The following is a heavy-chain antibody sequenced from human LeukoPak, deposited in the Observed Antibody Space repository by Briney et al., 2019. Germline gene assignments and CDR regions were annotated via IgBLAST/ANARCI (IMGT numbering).Heavy chain of an antibody. J-gene: IGHJ4*02. D-gene: IGHD6-19*01. CDR2: INHSGST. Sequence: SETLSLTCTVSGGSISSSSYYWGWIRQPPGKGLEWIGEINHSGSTNYNPSLKSRVTISVDTSKNQFSLKLSSVTAADTAVYYCARFGSGWYYFDYWGQGTLVTVSS. V-gene: IGHV4-39*07. CDR1: GGSISSSSYY. CDR3: ARFGSGWYYFDY.